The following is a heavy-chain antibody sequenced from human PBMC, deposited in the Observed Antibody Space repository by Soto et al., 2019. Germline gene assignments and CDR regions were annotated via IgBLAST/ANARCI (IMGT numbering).Heavy chain of an antibody. V-gene: IGHV3-15*07. J-gene: IGHJ4*02. CDR3: ANETKYSGYDPQPT. CDR2: IKSKAEGGAT. D-gene: IGHD5-12*01. Sequence: NHXGSLRLSCATSGFPFSHACMNWVRQVPGRGLEWVGLIKSKAEGGATDYAAPAKGRFTISRDDSKSTVFLQMDSLKTEDTAVYYCANETKYSGYDPQPTWGQGALVTVSS. CDR1: GFPFSHAC.